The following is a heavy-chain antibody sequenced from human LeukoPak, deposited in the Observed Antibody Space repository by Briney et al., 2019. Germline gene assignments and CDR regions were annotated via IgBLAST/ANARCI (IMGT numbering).Heavy chain of an antibody. Sequence: SETLSLTCTVSGGSISSSSYYWGRIRPPPGEGVEWIDSIYYSGSIYYNPSLKRRDTLPVDTSKNPFSPKLSPVTAAHTDLYLCARQGITMVRGVNPSTHSWGQGAPVTVSS. CDR2: IYYSGSI. J-gene: IGHJ4*02. V-gene: IGHV4-39*01. D-gene: IGHD3-10*01. CDR3: ARQGITMVRGVNPSTHS. CDR1: GGSISSSSYY.